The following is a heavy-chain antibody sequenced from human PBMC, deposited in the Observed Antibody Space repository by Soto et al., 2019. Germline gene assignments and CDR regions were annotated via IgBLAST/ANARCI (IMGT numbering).Heavy chain of an antibody. D-gene: IGHD3-10*01. V-gene: IGHV1-46*01. CDR3: ARSMEGELLYPFGDY. CDR2: INPSGGST. CDR1: GYTFTSYY. Sequence: GASVKVSCKASGYTFTSYYMHCVRQAPGQVLEWMGIINPSGGSTSYAQKFQGRVTMTRDTSTSTVYMELSSLRSEDTAVYYCARSMEGELLYPFGDYWGQGTLVTVSS. J-gene: IGHJ4*02.